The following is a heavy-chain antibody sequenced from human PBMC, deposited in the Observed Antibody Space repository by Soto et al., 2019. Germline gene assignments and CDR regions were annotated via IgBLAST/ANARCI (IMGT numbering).Heavy chain of an antibody. V-gene: IGHV3-30-3*01. CDR3: ARGLDYGGNSGNDY. CDR2: ISYDGSNK. Sequence: PGGSLRLSCAASGFTFSSYAMHWVRQAPGKGLEWVAVISYDGSNKYYADSVKGRFTISRDNSKNTLYLQMNSLRAEDTAVYYCARGLDYGGNSGNDYWGQGXLVTVYS. J-gene: IGHJ4*02. CDR1: GFTFSSYA. D-gene: IGHD4-17*01.